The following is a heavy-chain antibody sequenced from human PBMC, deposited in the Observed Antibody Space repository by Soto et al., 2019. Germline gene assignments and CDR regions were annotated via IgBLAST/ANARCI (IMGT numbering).Heavy chain of an antibody. J-gene: IGHJ5*02. V-gene: IGHV4-34*01. CDR1: GVSFSGYY. D-gene: IGHD6-19*01. CDR2: INPSGST. CDR3: ARGGRKRVAVLLWFDP. Sequence: PSETLSLTCAAYGVSFSGYYWIWPRQTPVKGLECTGEINPSGSTNYNPSLKSRVTISVATSKNQFSLKLSFVTAADTAVYYFARGGRKRVAVLLWFDPWGQGTLVTVSS.